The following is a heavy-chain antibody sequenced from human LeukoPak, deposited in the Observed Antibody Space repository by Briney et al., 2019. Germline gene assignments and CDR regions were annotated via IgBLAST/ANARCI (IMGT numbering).Heavy chain of an antibody. Sequence: GASVKVSCKASGGTFSSYAISWVRQAPGQGLEWMGRIIPILGIANYAQKFQGRVTITADKSTSTAYMEPSSLRSEDTAVYYCARDPYSGYLPNWFDPWGPGTLVTVSS. V-gene: IGHV1-69*04. CDR2: IIPILGIA. CDR1: GGTFSSYA. CDR3: ARDPYSGYLPNWFDP. D-gene: IGHD5-12*01. J-gene: IGHJ5*02.